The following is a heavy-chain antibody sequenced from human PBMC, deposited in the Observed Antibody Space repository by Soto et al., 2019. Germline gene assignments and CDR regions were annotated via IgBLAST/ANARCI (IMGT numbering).Heavy chain of an antibody. CDR3: AKSRRDGYNPDD. J-gene: IGHJ4*02. Sequence: QVQLQQWGAGLLKPSETLSLTCAVYGGSFSGYYWSWIRQPPGKGLEWIGEINHSGSTNYNPSLKSRVTISVDTFKNQFSLKLNSVTAADTAVYYCAKSRRDGYNPDDWGQGTLVTVSS. V-gene: IGHV4-34*01. D-gene: IGHD5-12*01. CDR1: GGSFSGYY. CDR2: INHSGST.